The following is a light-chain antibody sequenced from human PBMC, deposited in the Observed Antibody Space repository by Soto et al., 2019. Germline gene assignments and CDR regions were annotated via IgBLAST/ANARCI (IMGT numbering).Light chain of an antibody. CDR2: GAS. CDR3: QQYDGSPQT. J-gene: IGKJ3*01. CDR1: QSVSSTY. Sequence: EIVLTQSPGTLSLSPGERATLSCRASQSVSSTYLAWYQQKLGQAPRLLIYGASSRATGVPDRFSGSGSGTDFTLTISRLETEDFAVYYCQQYDGSPQTFGPGTTVHIK. V-gene: IGKV3-20*01.